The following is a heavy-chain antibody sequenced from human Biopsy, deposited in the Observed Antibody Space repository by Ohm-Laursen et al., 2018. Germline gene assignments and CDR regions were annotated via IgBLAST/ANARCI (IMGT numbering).Heavy chain of an antibody. J-gene: IGHJ5*02. V-gene: IGHV1-69*13. CDR3: ARLAQIYGDSPFDP. CDR1: GAIFSNYA. CDR2: IIPLFGAT. Sequence: GASVKVSCKASGAIFSNYAITWVRQAPGQGLEWMGGIIPLFGATNYAQKFQGRLTITADESKSTTYMELSSLRSEDTAVYYCARLAQIYGDSPFDPWGQGTLVTVSS. D-gene: IGHD4-17*01.